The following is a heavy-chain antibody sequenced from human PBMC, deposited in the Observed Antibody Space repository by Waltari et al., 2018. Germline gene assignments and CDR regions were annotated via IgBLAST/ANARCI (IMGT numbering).Heavy chain of an antibody. V-gene: IGHV1-46*01. D-gene: IGHD3-10*01. CDR1: GYTFTSYY. CDR3: ARVGSGLDPWVLLSVQTQPYVGAFDI. Sequence: QVQLVQSGAEVKKPGASVKVSCKASGYTFTSYYMHWVRQAPGQGLEWMGIINPSGGSTSYAQKFQGRVTMTRDTSTSTVYMELSSLRSEDTAVYYCARVGSGLDPWVLLSVQTQPYVGAFDIWGQGTMVTVSS. J-gene: IGHJ3*02. CDR2: INPSGGST.